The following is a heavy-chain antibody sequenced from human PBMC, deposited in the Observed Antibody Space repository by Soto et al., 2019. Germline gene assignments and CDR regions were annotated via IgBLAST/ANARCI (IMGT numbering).Heavy chain of an antibody. CDR2: IDYNGVT. V-gene: IGHV4-39*01. CDR1: GCSIYRSGYY. CDR3: GKVLVGATGHTDSDS. D-gene: IGHD2-15*01. J-gene: IGHJ4*02. Sequence: PXETLSLTCTVSGCSIYRSGYYWGWIRQPPGRGLEWIGNIDYNGVTYSNPSLKSRVTISRDTSKNQFSLKLTSVTAADTALYYCGKVLVGATGHTDSDSWGPGTLVTVSS.